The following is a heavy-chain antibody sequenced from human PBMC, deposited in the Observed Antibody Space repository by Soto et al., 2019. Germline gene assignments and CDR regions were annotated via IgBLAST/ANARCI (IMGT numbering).Heavy chain of an antibody. J-gene: IGHJ3*02. CDR2: IYYSVST. V-gene: IGHV4-59*01. CDR1: GGSISSYY. Sequence: SETLSLTCTVSGGSISSYYWSCIRQPPWKGLEWIGYIYYSVSTNYNPSLKSRVTISVDTSKNQFSLKLSSVTAADTAVYYCARDGGYYLGAFDIWGQGTMVTVSS. CDR3: ARDGGYYLGAFDI. D-gene: IGHD3-10*01.